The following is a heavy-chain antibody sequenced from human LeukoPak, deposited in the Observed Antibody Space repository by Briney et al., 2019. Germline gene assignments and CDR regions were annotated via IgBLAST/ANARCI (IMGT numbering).Heavy chain of an antibody. CDR2: IYYSGST. Sequence: SETLSLTCTVSGGSISTYYWSWIRQPPGKELEWIASIYYSGSTNFNPSLKSRVTISVDTSKNQFSLKLRSVTAADTAVHYCARRGHSGSYYAFDYWGQGTLVAVSS. V-gene: IGHV4-59*01. D-gene: IGHD1-26*01. J-gene: IGHJ4*02. CDR3: ARRGHSGSYYAFDY. CDR1: GGSISTYY.